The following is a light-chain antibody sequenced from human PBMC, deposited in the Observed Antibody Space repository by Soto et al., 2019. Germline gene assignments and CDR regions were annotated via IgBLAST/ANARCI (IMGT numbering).Light chain of an antibody. CDR3: QQSNNWPKP. J-gene: IGKJ1*01. CDR2: DAS. V-gene: IGKV3-15*01. CDR1: QSVGSN. Sequence: EIVMTQSPDTLSVSPGETATLSCRASQSVGSNLAWYQQKPCQAPRLLISDASNRAAGLPGRFSGSVSGTEFPLTISRLQSEDFAVYYCQQSNNWPKPFVQGTKVVL.